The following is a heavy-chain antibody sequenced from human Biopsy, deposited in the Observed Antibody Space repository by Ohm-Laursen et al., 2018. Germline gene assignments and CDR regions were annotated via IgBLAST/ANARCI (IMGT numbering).Heavy chain of an antibody. Sequence: SLRLSCAASGFTFRKYAMSWVRQAPGKGLELVSTIGNTGATFYADSVKGRFIISRDNSKNTLYLQLNSLRVEDTALYYCAKDRRTMRVWYFDLWGRGTLVTVSS. CDR1: GFTFRKYA. V-gene: IGHV3-23*01. J-gene: IGHJ2*01. D-gene: IGHD4/OR15-4a*01. CDR2: IGNTGAT. CDR3: AKDRRTMRVWYFDL.